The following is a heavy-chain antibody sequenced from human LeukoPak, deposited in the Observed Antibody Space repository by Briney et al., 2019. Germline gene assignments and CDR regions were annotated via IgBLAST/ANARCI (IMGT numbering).Heavy chain of an antibody. CDR1: GFTFSNYW. CDR2: INSDGSRT. D-gene: IGHD6-19*01. J-gene: IGHJ4*02. Sequence: PGGSLRLSCAASGFTFSNYWMHWVRQAPGKGLVWVSRINSDGSRTTYADSVKGRFTISRDNAKNTLYLQMNSLRAEDTAVYYCARRHLPVEGTGRDDYWGQGTLVTVSA. CDR3: ARRHLPVEGTGRDDY. V-gene: IGHV3-74*01.